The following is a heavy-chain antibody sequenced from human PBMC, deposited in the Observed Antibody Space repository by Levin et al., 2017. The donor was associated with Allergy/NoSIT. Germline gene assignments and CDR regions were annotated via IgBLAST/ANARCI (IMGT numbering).Heavy chain of an antibody. Sequence: SVKVSCKASGGTFSSYTISWVRQAPGQGLEWMGRIIPILGIANYAQKFQGRVTITADKSTSTAYMELSSLRSEDTAVYYCARDLRLNGPGDWYFDLWGRGTLVTVSS. CDR2: IIPILGIA. J-gene: IGHJ2*01. CDR1: GGTFSSYT. CDR3: ARDLRLNGPGDWYFDL. D-gene: IGHD2-8*01. V-gene: IGHV1-69*04.